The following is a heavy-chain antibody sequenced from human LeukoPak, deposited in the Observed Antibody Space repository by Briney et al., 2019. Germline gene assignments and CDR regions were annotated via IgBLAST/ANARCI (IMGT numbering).Heavy chain of an antibody. CDR1: GFTFSSYS. V-gene: IGHV3-21*01. Sequence: GGSLRLSCAASGFTFSSYSMNWVRQAPGKGLEWVSSISSSSSYIYYADSVKDRFTISRDNAKNSLYLQMNSLRAEDTAVYYCARDPSFGIYGSGSPNWFDPWGQGTLVTVSS. CDR2: ISSSSSYI. CDR3: ARDPSFGIYGSGSPNWFDP. D-gene: IGHD3-10*01. J-gene: IGHJ5*02.